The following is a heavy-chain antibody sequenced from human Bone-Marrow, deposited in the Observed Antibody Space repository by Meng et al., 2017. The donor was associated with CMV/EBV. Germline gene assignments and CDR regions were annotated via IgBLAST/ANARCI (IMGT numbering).Heavy chain of an antibody. V-gene: IGHV4-4*02. CDR1: GGSISSSNW. J-gene: IGHJ5*02. Sequence: SETLSLTCAVSGGSISSSNWWSWVRQPPGKGLEWIGEIYHSGSTNYNPSLKSRVTISVDKSKNQFSLKLSSVTAADTAVYYCARVGRWLRENWFDPWGQGTLVTVSS. D-gene: IGHD6-19*01. CDR3: ARVGRWLRENWFDP. CDR2: IYHSGST.